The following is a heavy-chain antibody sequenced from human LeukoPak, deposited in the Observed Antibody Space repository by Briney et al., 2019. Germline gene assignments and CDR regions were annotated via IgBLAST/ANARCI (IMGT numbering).Heavy chain of an antibody. CDR2: IYHGDSDT. CDR1: GYSFTSYW. J-gene: IGHJ5*02. D-gene: IGHD3-16*01. V-gene: IGHV5-51*01. CDR3: ARLNLGGEDWFDP. Sequence: GESLKISCKGSGYSFTSYWIGWVRQMPGKGLEWMGIIYHGDSDTRYSPSFQGQVTISADKSISTASLQWSSLKASDTAMYYCARLNLGGEDWFDPWGQGTLVTVSS.